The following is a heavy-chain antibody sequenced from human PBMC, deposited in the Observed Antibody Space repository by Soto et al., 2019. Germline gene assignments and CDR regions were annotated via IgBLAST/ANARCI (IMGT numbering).Heavy chain of an antibody. CDR2: INSGGTT. CDR3: ARELSTSTGRGAFGS. V-gene: IGHV3-23*04. Sequence: QLVESGGGLVQPGGSLRLSCAASGFAVSLYAMNWVRQAPGKGLEWVSNINSGGTTYYADSVKGRFTISKDNPKNTLYLQVNSLRVEDTAVYYCARELSTSTGRGAFGSWGQGTTVTVS. CDR1: GFAVSLYA. J-gene: IGHJ3*01. D-gene: IGHD1-26*01.